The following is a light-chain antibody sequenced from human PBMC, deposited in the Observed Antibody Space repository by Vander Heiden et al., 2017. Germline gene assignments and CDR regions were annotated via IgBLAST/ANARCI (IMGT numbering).Light chain of an antibody. V-gene: IGKV3-15*01. CDR2: GAS. CDR3: QQYNSWYT. J-gene: IGKJ2*01. Sequence: VMTQSPSTLSVSAGERATISCRASQSVSSNLAWYQQKPGKAPRLLIYGASSRDTGVPARFSGSGSGTEFTLTISSLQSEDFAAYYCQQYNSWYTFGPGTKLEIK. CDR1: QSVSSN.